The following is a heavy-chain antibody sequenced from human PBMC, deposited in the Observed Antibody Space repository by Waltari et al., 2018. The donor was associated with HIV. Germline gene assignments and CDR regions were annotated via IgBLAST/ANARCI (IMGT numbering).Heavy chain of an antibody. Sequence: QVQLVESGGGVVQPGRSLRLSCVASGFIFRIFDIHWVRQAPGKGLEWVAVIGYDGSKKDYADSVKGRFTISRDNSKNTLYLQMNSLRAEDTAVYYCARDSHYYDSTPFDYWGQGTLVTVSS. CDR3: ARDSHYYDSTPFDY. CDR1: GFIFRIFD. J-gene: IGHJ4*02. D-gene: IGHD3-22*01. V-gene: IGHV3-33*01. CDR2: IGYDGSKK.